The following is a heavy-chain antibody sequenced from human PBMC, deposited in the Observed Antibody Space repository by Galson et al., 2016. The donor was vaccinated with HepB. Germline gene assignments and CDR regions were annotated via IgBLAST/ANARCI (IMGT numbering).Heavy chain of an antibody. V-gene: IGHV5-51*01. Sequence: QSGAEVKKPGESLKISCKGSGYSFTSFWIAWVRQMPGKGPEWMGIIYPRDSDTRYSPSFQGRVTISADKSINTAYLQWSSLKASDTAKYYCARHGGSYYTGNHFWGQGTLVTVSS. D-gene: IGHD1-26*01. CDR1: GYSFTSFW. CDR3: ARHGGSYYTGNHF. CDR2: IYPRDSDT. J-gene: IGHJ4*02.